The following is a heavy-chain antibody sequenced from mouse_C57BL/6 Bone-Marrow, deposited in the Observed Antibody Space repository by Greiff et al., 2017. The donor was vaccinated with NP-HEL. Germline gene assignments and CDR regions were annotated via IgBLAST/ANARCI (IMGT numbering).Heavy chain of an antibody. CDR3: ARELGRFDY. D-gene: IGHD4-1*01. V-gene: IGHV1-69*01. J-gene: IGHJ2*01. CDR1: GYTFTSYW. Sequence: QVQLQQPGAELVMPGASVKLSCKASGYTFTSYWMHWVKQRPGQGLEWIGEIDPSDSYTNYNQKFKGKSTLTVDKSSSTAYMQLSSLTSEDSAVYYDARELGRFDYWGQGTTLTVSS. CDR2: IDPSDSYT.